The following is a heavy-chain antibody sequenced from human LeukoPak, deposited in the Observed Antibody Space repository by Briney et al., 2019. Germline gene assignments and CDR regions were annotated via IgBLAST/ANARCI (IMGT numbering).Heavy chain of an antibody. V-gene: IGHV3-23*01. D-gene: IGHD1-26*01. Sequence: GGSLKLSCAASGYTFTSYSMNWVRQAPGKGLEWVSTISGGGGSTYYADSVKGRFTISRDNSKNTLYLQVNSLRAEDTAVYYCAKGGKWDVTSFDYWGQGTLVTVSS. J-gene: IGHJ4*02. CDR3: AKGGKWDVTSFDY. CDR1: GYTFTSYS. CDR2: ISGGGGST.